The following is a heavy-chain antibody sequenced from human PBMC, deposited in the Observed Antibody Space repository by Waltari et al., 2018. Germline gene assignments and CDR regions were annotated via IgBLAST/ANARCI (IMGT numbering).Heavy chain of an antibody. CDR1: GGSISRGSYY. Sequence: QVQLQESGPGLVKPSQTLSLTCTVSGGSISRGSYYWSWIRQHAGKGLEWIGRIYTSGSTNYNPSLKSRVTISVDTSKNQFSLKLSSVTAADTAVYYCARGLGAYYGSGSYLFDYWGQGTLVTVSS. D-gene: IGHD3-10*01. CDR3: ARGLGAYYGSGSYLFDY. V-gene: IGHV4-61*02. CDR2: IYTSGST. J-gene: IGHJ4*02.